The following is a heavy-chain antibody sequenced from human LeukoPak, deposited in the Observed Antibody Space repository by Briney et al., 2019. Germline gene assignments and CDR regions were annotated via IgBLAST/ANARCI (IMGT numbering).Heavy chain of an antibody. D-gene: IGHD4-17*01. Sequence: GGSLRLSCAASGFTFSSFWMHWVRQAPGKGLVWVSRIKSDGSSTSYADSVKGRFTISRDNAKNTLYLQMNSLRVEDTAVYYCARDRYYGDYPELVDYWGQGTLVTVSS. CDR2: IKSDGSST. V-gene: IGHV3-74*01. J-gene: IGHJ4*02. CDR3: ARDRYYGDYPELVDY. CDR1: GFTFSSFW.